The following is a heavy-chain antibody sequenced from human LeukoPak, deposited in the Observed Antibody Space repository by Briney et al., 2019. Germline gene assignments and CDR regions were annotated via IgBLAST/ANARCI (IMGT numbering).Heavy chain of an antibody. CDR1: GYSFTSYW. CDR2: IYPGDSDT. CDR3: ARSRYYYGSGSYSLDFDI. V-gene: IGHV5-51*01. J-gene: IGHJ3*02. D-gene: IGHD3-10*01. Sequence: GESLKISCKGSGYSFTSYWIGWVRQIPGKGLEWMGIIYPGDSDTRYSPSFQGQVTISADKSISTAYLQWSSLKASDTAMYYCARSRYYYGSGSYSLDFDIWGQGTMVTVSS.